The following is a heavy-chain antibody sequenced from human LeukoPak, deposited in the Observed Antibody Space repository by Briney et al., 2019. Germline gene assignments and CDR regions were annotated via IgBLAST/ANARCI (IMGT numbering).Heavy chain of an antibody. CDR1: GFTVSSNY. D-gene: IGHD2-15*01. J-gene: IGHJ4*02. CDR2: IYSGGST. CDR3: ARDADCSGGSCYRYYFDY. Sequence: GGSLRLSCAASGFTVSSNYMSWVRQAPGKGLEWVSVIYSGGSTYYADSVKGRFTISRDNSKNTLYLQMNSLRAEDTAVYYCARDADCSGGSCYRYYFDYWGQGTLVTVSS. V-gene: IGHV3-53*01.